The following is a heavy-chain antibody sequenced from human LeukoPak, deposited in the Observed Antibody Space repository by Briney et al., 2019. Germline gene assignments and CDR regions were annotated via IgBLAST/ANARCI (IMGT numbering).Heavy chain of an antibody. V-gene: IGHV1-18*01. CDR1: GYTFTSYG. Sequence: ASVKVSCKTSGYTFTSYGIGWVRQAPGQGLEWMAWISAYNGNTNYAQKLQGRVTVTTDTSTSTAYMELRSLRSDDTAVYYCTRDRSASGSQNYWGQGTLVTASS. CDR2: ISAYNGNT. J-gene: IGHJ4*02. CDR3: TRDRSASGSQNY. D-gene: IGHD1-26*01.